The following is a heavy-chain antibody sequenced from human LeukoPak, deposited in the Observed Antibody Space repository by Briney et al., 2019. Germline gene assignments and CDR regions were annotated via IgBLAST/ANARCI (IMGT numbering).Heavy chain of an antibody. Sequence: GGSLRLSCAASGFTFSNAWMSWVRQAPGKGLEWVGRIKSKTDGGTTDYAAPVKGRFTISRDGSKNTLYLQMNSLKTEDTAVYYCTTDRGDFWSGYYMDVWGKGTTVTVSS. CDR2: IKSKTDGGTT. CDR1: GFTFSNAW. V-gene: IGHV3-15*01. CDR3: TTDRGDFWSGYYMDV. J-gene: IGHJ6*03. D-gene: IGHD3-3*01.